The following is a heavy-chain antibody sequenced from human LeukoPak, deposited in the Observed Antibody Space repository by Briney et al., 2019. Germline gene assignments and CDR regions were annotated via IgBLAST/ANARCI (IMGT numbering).Heavy chain of an antibody. CDR2: INPDGGGT. J-gene: IGHJ4*02. CDR3: AIRVPAVGTGY. V-gene: IGHV1-2*02. CDR1: GYTFIGYY. D-gene: IGHD6-13*01. Sequence: ASVKVSCKSSGYTFIGYYIHWVRQAPGQGLEWMGWINPDGGGTNYAQKFQGRVTMTRDTSISTAYMELSRLRSDDTAVYYCAIRVPAVGTGYWGQGTLVTVSS.